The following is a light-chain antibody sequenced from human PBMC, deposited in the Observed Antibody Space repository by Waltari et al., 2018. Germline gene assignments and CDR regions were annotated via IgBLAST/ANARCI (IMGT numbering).Light chain of an antibody. V-gene: IGKV3-11*01. Sequence: EIVFTQSPATLSFSPGERATLSCGASPSASSYVAWYQQKPGQAPRLLIYDVSNRATGIPARFSGSGSGTGTDFTLTISKLEPEDFAVYYCHQRSNWPPTFGPGTKVDIK. CDR2: DVS. J-gene: IGKJ3*01. CDR1: PSASSY. CDR3: HQRSNWPPT.